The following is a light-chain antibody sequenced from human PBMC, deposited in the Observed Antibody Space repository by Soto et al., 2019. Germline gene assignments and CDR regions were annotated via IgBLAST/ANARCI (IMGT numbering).Light chain of an antibody. Sequence: PGERATLSCRASQSVSSYLAWYQQKPGQAPRLLIYDASNRATGIPARFSGSGSGTDFTLTISSLEPEDFAVYYCQQRSNWPPALTFGGGTKV. CDR1: QSVSSY. CDR3: QQRSNWPPALT. J-gene: IGKJ4*01. V-gene: IGKV3-11*01. CDR2: DAS.